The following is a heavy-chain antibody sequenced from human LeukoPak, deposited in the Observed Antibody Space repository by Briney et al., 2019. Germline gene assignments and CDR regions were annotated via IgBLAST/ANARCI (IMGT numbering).Heavy chain of an antibody. J-gene: IGHJ6*03. CDR3: ARNPSPNRCSGGSCQGAYYYYYMDV. CDR1: GGSISSYY. V-gene: IGHV4-59*01. CDR2: NYYSGST. Sequence: KSSETLSLTCTVSGGSISSYYWSWIRQPPGKGLEWIGYNYYSGSTNYNPSLKSRVTISVDTSKNQFSLKLSSVTAADTAVYYCARNPSPNRCSGGSCQGAYYYYYMDVWGKGTTVTVSS. D-gene: IGHD2-15*01.